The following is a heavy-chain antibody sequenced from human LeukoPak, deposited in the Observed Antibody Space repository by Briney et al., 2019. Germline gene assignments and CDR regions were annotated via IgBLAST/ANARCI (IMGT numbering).Heavy chain of an antibody. D-gene: IGHD3-22*01. V-gene: IGHV4-31*03. CDR2: IYYSGST. CDR3: ARGEDSSGYYPLPDAFDI. Sequence: SQTLSLTCTVSGGSISSGGYYWSWIRQHPGKGLEWIGYIYYSGSTYYNPSLKSRVTISVDTSKNQFSLKLSSVTAADTAVYYCARGEDSSGYYPLPDAFDIWGQGTMVTVSS. J-gene: IGHJ3*02. CDR1: GGSISSGGYY.